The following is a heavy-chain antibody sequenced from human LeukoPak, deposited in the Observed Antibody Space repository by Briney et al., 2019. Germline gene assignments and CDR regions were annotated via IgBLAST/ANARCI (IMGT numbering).Heavy chain of an antibody. V-gene: IGHV3-7*04. J-gene: IGHJ4*02. CDR3: ARDGQWLVAEVDY. CDR1: GFTFSSYW. CDR2: IKQGGSEK. Sequence: GGSLRLSCAASGFTFSSYWMSWGRQAPGKGLEWVANIKQGGSEKYYVDSVKGRFTISRDNAKNSLYLPMNSLRAEDTAVYYCARDGQWLVAEVDYWGQGTLVTVSS. D-gene: IGHD6-19*01.